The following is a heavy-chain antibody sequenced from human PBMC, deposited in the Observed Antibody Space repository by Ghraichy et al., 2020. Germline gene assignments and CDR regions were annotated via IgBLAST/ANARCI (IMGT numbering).Heavy chain of an antibody. CDR3: ARVGPSTRAFDP. CDR2: IYYTGNT. Sequence: SETLSLTCTVSGGSISNYYWSWIRQPPGKGLEWIGFIYYTGNTYYSPSLKSRVTISVDTSKNQFSLTLSSVTAADTAVYYCARVGPSTRAFDPWGQGTLVTVSS. CDR1: GGSISNYY. J-gene: IGHJ5*02. V-gene: IGHV4-59*01.